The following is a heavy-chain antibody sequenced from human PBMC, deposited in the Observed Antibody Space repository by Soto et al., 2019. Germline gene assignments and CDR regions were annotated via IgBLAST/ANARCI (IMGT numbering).Heavy chain of an antibody. CDR2: IRSKAYGGTT. D-gene: IGHD3-3*01. CDR3: LYYDFWSGYGYGMDV. V-gene: IGHV3-49*03. CDR1: GFTFGDYA. J-gene: IGHJ6*02. Sequence: GGFLRLSCTASGFTFGDYAMSWFRQAPGKGLEWVGFIRSKAYGGTTEYAASVKGRFTISRDDSKSIAYLQMNSLKTEDTAVYYCLYYDFWSGYGYGMDVWGQGTTVTVSS.